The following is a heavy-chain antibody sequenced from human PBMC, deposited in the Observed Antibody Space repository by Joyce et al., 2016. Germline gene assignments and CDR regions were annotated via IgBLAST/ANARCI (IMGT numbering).Heavy chain of an antibody. V-gene: IGHV1-46*01. Sequence: QVQLVQSGAEVKTPGASVKVSCKASGYTFTNYYMHWVRQAPGQGLEWMGIINPSGGSTKSAQKFQGRVTMTRDTSTSTVYMELSSLRSEDTAVYYCARDTAMATGYYYYGMDVWGQGTTVTVSS. CDR3: ARDTAMATGYYYYGMDV. J-gene: IGHJ6*02. CDR1: GYTFTNYY. D-gene: IGHD5-18*01. CDR2: INPSGGST.